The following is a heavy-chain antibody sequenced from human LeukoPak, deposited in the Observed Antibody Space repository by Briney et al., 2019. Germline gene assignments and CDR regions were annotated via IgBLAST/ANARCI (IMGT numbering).Heavy chain of an antibody. CDR2: IYYTGST. V-gene: IGHV4-59*08. CDR1: GGSISSLY. Sequence: SETLSHTCSVSGGSISSLYWSWIRQPPRKGLEWVGYIYYTGSTNYNPSLKSRVTIFVDMSKNQFSLRLSSVTAADTALYYCARHRAYSSASPFDYWGQGALVTVSS. D-gene: IGHD6-6*01. CDR3: ARHRAYSSASPFDY. J-gene: IGHJ4*02.